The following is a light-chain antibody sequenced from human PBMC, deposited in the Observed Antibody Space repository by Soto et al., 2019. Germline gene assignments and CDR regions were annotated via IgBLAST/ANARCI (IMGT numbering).Light chain of an antibody. Sequence: EIVLTQSPGTLSLSPGERATLSCRASQSVSNNYLAWYQQKPGQAPRLLIYGASNRATGIPDRFSGSGSGTDFTLTISRLEPEDFVVYYCHQYSRSPVTFSPLTFGGGSKVEI. CDR3: HQYSRSPVTFSPLT. J-gene: IGKJ4*01. CDR1: QSVSNNY. CDR2: GAS. V-gene: IGKV3-20*01.